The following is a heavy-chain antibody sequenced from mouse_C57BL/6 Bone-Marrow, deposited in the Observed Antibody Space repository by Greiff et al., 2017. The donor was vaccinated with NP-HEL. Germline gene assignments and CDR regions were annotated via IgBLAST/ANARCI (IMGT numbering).Heavy chain of an antibody. V-gene: IGHV1-31*01. CDR2: IYPYNGVS. D-gene: IGHD1-1*01. CDR1: GYSFTGYY. J-gene: IGHJ4*01. CDR3: ASPFITTVGYAMDY. Sequence: VQLKQSGPELVKPGASVKISCKASGYSFTGYYMHWVKQSHGNILDWIGYIYPYNGVSSYNQKFKGKATLTVDKSSSTAYMELRSLTSEDSAVYYCASPFITTVGYAMDYWGQGTSVTVSS.